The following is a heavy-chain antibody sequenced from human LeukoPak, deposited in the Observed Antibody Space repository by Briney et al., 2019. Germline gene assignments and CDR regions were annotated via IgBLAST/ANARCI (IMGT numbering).Heavy chain of an antibody. CDR1: GFTFSNAW. V-gene: IGHV3-15*01. J-gene: IGHJ4*02. D-gene: IGHD1-26*01. CDR3: TASIVPGLDN. Sequence: GGSLRLSCAASGFTFSNAWMTWVRQAPGKGLEWVGLIKSKVHGGTTDYPTPVKGRFTISRDDSGDTVYLQMDSLKSEDTGVYYCTASIVPGLDNWGQGTLVTVSS. CDR2: IKSKVHGGTT.